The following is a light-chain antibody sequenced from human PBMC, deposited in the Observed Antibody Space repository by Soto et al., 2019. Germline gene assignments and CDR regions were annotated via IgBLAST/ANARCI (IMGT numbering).Light chain of an antibody. CDR2: EVS. J-gene: IGLJ3*02. V-gene: IGLV2-14*01. CDR1: NSDIGGYNY. Sequence: QSALTQPASVSGSPGQSITISCTGTNSDIGGYNYVSWYQQHPGKAPKVIIYEVSNRPSGVSNRFSGSKSGNTASLTISGIQTEDEADYYRCSYTSGTTRVFGGGTKLTVL. CDR3: CSYTSGTTRV.